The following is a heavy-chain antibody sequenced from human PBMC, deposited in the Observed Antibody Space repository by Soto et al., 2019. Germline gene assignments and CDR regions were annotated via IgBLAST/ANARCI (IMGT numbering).Heavy chain of an antibody. CDR3: ARGGALRPNGHVPLAF. D-gene: IGHD1-26*01. CDR2: IYYSGGT. Sequence: SETLSLTCSVSGGPMTRGAYYWSWIRQPPGEGLEWMGYIYYSGGTYYNPSPESRLTMSVDRSKNQFSLRLTSVTAADTAVYFCARGGALRPNGHVPLAFWGQGTLVTVSS. V-gene: IGHV4-30-4*01. CDR1: GGPMTRGAYY. J-gene: IGHJ4*02.